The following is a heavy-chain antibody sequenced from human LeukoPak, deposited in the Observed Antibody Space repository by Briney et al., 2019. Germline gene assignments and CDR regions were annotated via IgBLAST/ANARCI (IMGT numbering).Heavy chain of an antibody. J-gene: IGHJ6*02. Sequence: SETLSLTCTVSGGSISSGVYYWSWLRQHPGKGLEWIGYIYYSGSTYYNPSLKSRVTISVDTSKNQFSLKLSSVTAADTAVYYCARELIAAAGNYYYYGMDVWGQGTTVTVSS. CDR1: GGSISSGVYY. CDR2: IYYSGST. CDR3: ARELIAAAGNYYYYGMDV. V-gene: IGHV4-31*03. D-gene: IGHD6-13*01.